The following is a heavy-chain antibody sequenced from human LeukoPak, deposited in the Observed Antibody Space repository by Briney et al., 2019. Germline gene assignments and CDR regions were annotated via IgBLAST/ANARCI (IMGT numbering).Heavy chain of an antibody. Sequence: GSLRLSCAASGFTFSSYEMNWVRQAPGKGLEWIGEINHSGSTNYNPSLKSRVTISVDTSKNQFSLKLSSVTAADTAVYYCARHGVAGSYFDYWGQGTLVTVSS. CDR2: INHSGST. CDR1: GFTFSSYE. V-gene: IGHV4-34*01. D-gene: IGHD6-19*01. CDR3: ARHGVAGSYFDY. J-gene: IGHJ4*02.